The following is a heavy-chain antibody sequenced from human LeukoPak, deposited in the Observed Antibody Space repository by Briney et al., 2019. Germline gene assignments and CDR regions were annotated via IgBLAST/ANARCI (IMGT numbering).Heavy chain of an antibody. CDR3: ARVGVPNMYYYDSSGYLGTVDY. D-gene: IGHD3-22*01. J-gene: IGHJ4*02. CDR1: GYTFTSYG. V-gene: IGHV1-18*01. CDR2: ISAYNGNT. Sequence: ASVKVSCKASGYTFTSYGISWVRQAPGQGLEWMGWISAYNGNTNYAQKLQGRVTMTTDTSTSTAYMELRSLRSDDTAVYYCARVGVPNMYYYDSSGYLGTVDYWGQGTLVTVSS.